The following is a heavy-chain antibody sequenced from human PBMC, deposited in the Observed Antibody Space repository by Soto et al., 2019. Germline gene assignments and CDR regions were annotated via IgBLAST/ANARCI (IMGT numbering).Heavy chain of an antibody. Sequence: EVQLLESGGGLVQPGGSLRLSCAASGFTFSSYAMSWVRQAPGKGLEWVSAISGSGGSTYYADSVKGRFTISRDNSKNTLYLQMNSLRAEVTAVYYCAKDPWGSTYFDYWGQGTLVTVSS. J-gene: IGHJ4*02. CDR2: ISGSGGST. V-gene: IGHV3-23*01. CDR1: GFTFSSYA. CDR3: AKDPWGSTYFDY. D-gene: IGHD7-27*01.